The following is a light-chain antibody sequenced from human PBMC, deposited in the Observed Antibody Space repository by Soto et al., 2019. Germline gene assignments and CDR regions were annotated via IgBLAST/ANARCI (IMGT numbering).Light chain of an antibody. J-gene: IGKJ4*01. CDR1: QSISSG. CDR3: QQSYSSPLT. Sequence: DLQMTQSPSSLSASVGDRVSVTCGASQSISSGLAWYQQKPGKAPKLMIYAASSLQSDVPSRFSGSGSGTDFTLTISSLRPVDFATYYCQQSYSSPLTFGGGTKVDI. V-gene: IGKV1-39*01. CDR2: AAS.